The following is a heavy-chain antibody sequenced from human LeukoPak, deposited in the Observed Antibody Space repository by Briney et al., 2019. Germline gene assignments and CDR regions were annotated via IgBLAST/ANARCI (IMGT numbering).Heavy chain of an antibody. V-gene: IGHV1-8*01. CDR2: MNPNSGNT. CDR1: GYTFTNYD. CDR3: EAVGATISAFDY. J-gene: IGHJ4*02. D-gene: IGHD1-26*01. Sequence: GASVKVSCTASGYTFTNYDINWVRQATGQGLEWMGWMNPNSGNTGYAQKFQGRVTMTRNTSISTAYMELSSLRSEDTAVYYCEAVGATISAFDYWGQGTLVTVYS.